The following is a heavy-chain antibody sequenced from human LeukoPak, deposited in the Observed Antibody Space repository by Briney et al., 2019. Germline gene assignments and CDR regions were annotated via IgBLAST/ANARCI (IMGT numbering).Heavy chain of an antibody. D-gene: IGHD5-12*01. Sequence: PGGSLRLSCAASGFTFSSYSMNWVRQAPGKGLEWVAYISSNSSTIYYADSVKGRFTMSGDNAKNSLYLQMNSLRAEDTAVYYCARGPLGAVASIRGGGFDYWGQGTLVTVSS. CDR3: ARGPLGAVASIRGGGFDY. V-gene: IGHV3-48*04. CDR2: ISSNSSTI. CDR1: GFTFSSYS. J-gene: IGHJ4*02.